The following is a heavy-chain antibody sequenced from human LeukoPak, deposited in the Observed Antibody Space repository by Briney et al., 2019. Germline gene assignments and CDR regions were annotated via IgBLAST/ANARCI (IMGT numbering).Heavy chain of an antibody. V-gene: IGHV4-34*01. J-gene: IGHJ5*02. D-gene: IGHD3-10*01. CDR2: MNHSGST. Sequence: SETLFLTCAVYGGSFSGYYWNWIRQPPGKGLEWIGEMNHSGSTNYNPSLKSRVTISVDTSKNQFSLKMTSVTAADTAVYYCARGQPHMVRGVLRSNWIDAWGRGTLVTVSS. CDR1: GGSFSGYY. CDR3: ARGQPHMVRGVLRSNWIDA.